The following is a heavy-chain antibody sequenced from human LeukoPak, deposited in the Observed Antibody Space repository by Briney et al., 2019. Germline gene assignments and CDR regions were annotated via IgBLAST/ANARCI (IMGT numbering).Heavy chain of an antibody. D-gene: IGHD3-10*01. J-gene: IGHJ4*02. CDR3: ARVFGPGFVDY. CDR2: IYSGGST. Sequence: PGGSLRLSCAASGFTVSSNYMSWVRQAPGKGLEWVSVIYSGGSTYYADSVTGRFTISRDNSKNTLYLQMNSLRAEDTAVYYCARVFGPGFVDYWGQGTLVTVSS. CDR1: GFTVSSNY. V-gene: IGHV3-53*01.